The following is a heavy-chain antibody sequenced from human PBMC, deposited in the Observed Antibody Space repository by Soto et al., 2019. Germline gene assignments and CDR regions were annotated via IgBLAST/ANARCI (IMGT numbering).Heavy chain of an antibody. Sequence: GGSLRLSCAASGFTFSSYVMSWVRQAPGKGLEWVSAISGSGGSTYYADSVKGRFTISRDNSKNTLYLQMNSLRAEDTAVYYCAKDLSNWGSGMTYFDYWGQGSLVTVSS. CDR1: GFTFSSYV. V-gene: IGHV3-23*01. D-gene: IGHD7-27*01. CDR3: AKDLSNWGSGMTYFDY. CDR2: ISGSGGST. J-gene: IGHJ4*02.